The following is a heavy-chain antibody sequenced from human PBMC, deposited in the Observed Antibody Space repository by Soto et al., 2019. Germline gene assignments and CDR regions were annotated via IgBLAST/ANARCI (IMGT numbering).Heavy chain of an antibody. CDR1: GYTFTSYG. CDR3: ARGGSSWSAEYYEH. D-gene: IGHD6-13*01. J-gene: IGHJ1*01. Sequence: ASVKVSCKASGYTFTSYGISWVRQAPGQGLEWMGWISAYNGNTKYARKVQGRVTLTTDTSATTAYMELRGLRSDDTAVYYCARGGSSWSAEYYEHWGQGTLVTVSS. V-gene: IGHV1-18*01. CDR2: ISAYNGNT.